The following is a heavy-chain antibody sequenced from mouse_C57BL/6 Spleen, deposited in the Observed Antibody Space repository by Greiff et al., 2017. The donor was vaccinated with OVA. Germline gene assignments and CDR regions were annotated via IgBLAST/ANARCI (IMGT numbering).Heavy chain of an antibody. CDR2: IYPRDGST. CDR1: GYTFTDHT. Sequence: QVQLKESDAELVKPGASVKISCKVSGYTFTDHTIHWMKQRPEQGLEWIGYIYPRDGSTKYNEQFKGKATLTADKSSSTAYMQLNSLTSEDSAVYFCAMEYGNYGYFDYWGQGTTLTVSS. V-gene: IGHV1-78*01. J-gene: IGHJ2*01. D-gene: IGHD2-10*02. CDR3: AMEYGNYGYFDY.